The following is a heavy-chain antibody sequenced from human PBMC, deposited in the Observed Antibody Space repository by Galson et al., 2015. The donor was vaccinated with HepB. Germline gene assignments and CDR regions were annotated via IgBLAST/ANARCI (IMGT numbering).Heavy chain of an antibody. CDR1: GYTLTELS. V-gene: IGHV1-24*01. D-gene: IGHD2-2*01. J-gene: IGHJ6*02. CDR3: ARARGPIVVVPAATEKRSYYYYGMDV. Sequence: SVKVSCKVSGYTLTELSMHWVRQAPGKGLEWMGGFDPEDGETIYAQKFQGRVTMTEDTSTDTAYMELSSLRSEDTAVYYCARARGPIVVVPAATEKRSYYYYGMDVWGQGTTVTVSS. CDR2: FDPEDGET.